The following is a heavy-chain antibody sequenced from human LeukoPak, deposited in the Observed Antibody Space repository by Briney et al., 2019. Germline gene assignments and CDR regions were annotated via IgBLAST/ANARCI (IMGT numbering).Heavy chain of an antibody. CDR1: GYSISSYY. J-gene: IGHJ3*02. V-gene: IGHV4-59*01. Sequence: PSETLSLTCTVSGYSISSYYWSWIRQPPGKGLEWIGYIYYSGSTNYNPSLKSRVTISVDTSKNQFSLKLSSVTAADTAVYYCARDSLGSSAFDIWGQGTMVTVSS. D-gene: IGHD3-10*01. CDR2: IYYSGST. CDR3: ARDSLGSSAFDI.